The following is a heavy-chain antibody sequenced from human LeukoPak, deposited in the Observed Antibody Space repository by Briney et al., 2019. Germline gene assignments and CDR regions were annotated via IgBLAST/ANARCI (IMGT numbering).Heavy chain of an antibody. CDR1: GFTVSSNY. J-gene: IGHJ6*04. CDR2: IYSGGST. CDR3: ARVNSERRNYYGMDA. Sequence: GGSLRLSCAASGFTVSSNYMSWVRQAPGKGLEWVSVIYSGGSTYYADSVTGRFTISRDNSKNTLYLQMNSLRAEDTAVYYCARVNSERRNYYGMDAWGKGTTVTVSS. D-gene: IGHD4-23*01. V-gene: IGHV3-53*01.